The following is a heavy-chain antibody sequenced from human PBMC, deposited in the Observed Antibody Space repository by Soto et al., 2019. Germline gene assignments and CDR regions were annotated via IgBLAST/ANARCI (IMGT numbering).Heavy chain of an antibody. V-gene: IGHV3-74*01. CDR1: GFTFSTYW. CDR3: ARVAGVNGDYVNWFDP. J-gene: IGHJ5*02. CDR2: INSDGSST. D-gene: IGHD4-17*01. Sequence: GGSLRLSCAASGFTFSTYWMHWVRQAPGKGLVWVSRINSDGSSTTYADSVKGRFTISRDNAKNTLYLQMSSLRAEDSAAYYCARVAGVNGDYVNWFDPWGQGTLVTVSS.